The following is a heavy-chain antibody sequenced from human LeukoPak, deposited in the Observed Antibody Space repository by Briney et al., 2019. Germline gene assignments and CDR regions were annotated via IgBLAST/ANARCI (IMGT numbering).Heavy chain of an antibody. V-gene: IGHV3-74*01. CDR2: INSDGSSP. Sequence: GGSLRLSCAASGFTFSSYWMHWVRQAPGKGLVWVSRINSDGSSPSYADSVKGRFTISRDNAKNTVYLQMNSLRAKDTAIYYCARNGIGGAFDIWGQGTMVTVSS. J-gene: IGHJ3*02. D-gene: IGHD1-1*01. CDR1: GFTFSSYW. CDR3: ARNGIGGAFDI.